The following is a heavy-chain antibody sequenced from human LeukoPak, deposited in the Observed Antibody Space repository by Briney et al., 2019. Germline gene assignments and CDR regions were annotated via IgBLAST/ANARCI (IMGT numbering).Heavy chain of an antibody. CDR1: GGSLSSGGYY. J-gene: IGHJ4*02. D-gene: IGHD6-6*01. V-gene: IGHV4-30-2*01. CDR3: ARAQGAAHQSFDY. Sequence: SQTLSLTCTVSGGSLSSGGYYWSWIRQPPGKGLEWIGYIYHSGSTYYNPSLKSRVTISVDRSKNQFSLKLSSVTAADTAVYYCARAQGAAHQSFDYWGQGTLVTVSS. CDR2: IYHSGST.